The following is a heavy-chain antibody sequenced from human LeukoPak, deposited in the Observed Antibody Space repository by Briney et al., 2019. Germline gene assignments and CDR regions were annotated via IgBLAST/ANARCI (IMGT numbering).Heavy chain of an antibody. CDR1: GFTFSSYS. D-gene: IGHD6-19*01. J-gene: IGHJ4*02. CDR3: ARGGMWLPYPDFDY. Sequence: GGSLRLSCAASGFTFSSYSMNWVRQAPGKGLEWVSSISSSSSYIYYADSVKGRLTISRDNAKNSLYLQMNSLRAEDTAVYYCARGGMWLPYPDFDYWGQGTLVTVSS. V-gene: IGHV3-21*01. CDR2: ISSSSSYI.